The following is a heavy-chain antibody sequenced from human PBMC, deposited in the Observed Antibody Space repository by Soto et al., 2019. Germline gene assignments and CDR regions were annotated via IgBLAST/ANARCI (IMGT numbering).Heavy chain of an antibody. D-gene: IGHD6-19*01. J-gene: IGHJ4*02. CDR2: TSYRYKWYY. V-gene: IGHV6-1*01. Sequence: SQTLSLTCAISVDSVSSNSAAWNWIRQSPSRGREFLGRTSYRYKWYYDYAVSVKSRTTINPDTSKNHFSLQLNSVTPEDTAVYYCARSDSGDLHYWGQGTLVNVS. CDR1: VDSVSSNSAA. CDR3: ARSDSGDLHY.